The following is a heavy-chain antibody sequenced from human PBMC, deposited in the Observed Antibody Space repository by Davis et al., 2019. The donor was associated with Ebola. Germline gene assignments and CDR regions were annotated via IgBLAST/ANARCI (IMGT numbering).Heavy chain of an antibody. D-gene: IGHD1-14*01. J-gene: IGHJ2*01. V-gene: IGHV3-30*03. CDR2: ISYDGSNK. CDR3: ARDLPGGDWYFDL. CDR1: GLTFSSYG. Sequence: PGGSLRLSCAASGLTFSSYGMHWVRQAPGKGLEWVAVISYDGSNKYYADSVKGRFTISRDNSKNTLYLQMSSLRAEDTAVYYCARDLPGGDWYFDLWGRGTLVTVSS.